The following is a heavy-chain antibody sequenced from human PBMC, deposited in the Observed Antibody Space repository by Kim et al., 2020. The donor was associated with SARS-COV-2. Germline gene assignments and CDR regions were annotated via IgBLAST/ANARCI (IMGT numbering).Heavy chain of an antibody. D-gene: IGHD3-22*01. V-gene: IGHV3-48*03. CDR3: ARDYYDSSGRFDAFDI. CDR2: ISSSGSTI. CDR1: GFTFSSYE. Sequence: GGSLRLSCAASGFTFSSYEMNWVRQAPGKGLEWVSYISSSGSTIYYADSVKGRFTISRDNAKNSLYLQMNSLRAEDTAVYYCARDYYDSSGRFDAFDIWGQGTMVTVSS. J-gene: IGHJ3*02.